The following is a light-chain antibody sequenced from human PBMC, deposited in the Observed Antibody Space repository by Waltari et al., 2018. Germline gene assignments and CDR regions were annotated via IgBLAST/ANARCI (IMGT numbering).Light chain of an antibody. CDR3: QQYNNWPLT. J-gene: IGKJ1*01. V-gene: IGKV3-15*01. CDR2: GAS. CDR1: QTVSSS. Sequence: EIVMTPSPATLSLSPGERAALSCRASQTVSSSLDWYQQRPGQAPRLLIYGASTRATGIPARFGGSGSGTEFTLTISSLQSEDFAVYYCQQYNNWPLTFGQGTKVEIK.